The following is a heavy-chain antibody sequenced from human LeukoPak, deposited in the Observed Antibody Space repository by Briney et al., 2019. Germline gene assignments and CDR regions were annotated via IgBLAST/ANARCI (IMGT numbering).Heavy chain of an antibody. CDR2: TYYRSTWYN. V-gene: IGHV6-1*01. J-gene: IGHJ5*02. D-gene: IGHD2-2*01. CDR3: AKRLTQYDCFDP. Sequence: SQTLSLTCAISGDSVSSNSVTWNWIRQSPSRGLEWLGRTYYRSTWYNDYAVSVRGRITVNPDTSKNQFSLHLNSVTPEDTAVYYCAKRLTQYDCFDPWGQGILVTASS. CDR1: GDSVSSNSVT.